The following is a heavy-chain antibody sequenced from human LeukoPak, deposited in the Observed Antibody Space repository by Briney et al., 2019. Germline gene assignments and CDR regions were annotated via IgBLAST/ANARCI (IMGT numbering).Heavy chain of an antibody. J-gene: IGHJ5*02. CDR1: GGSFSGYY. CDR2: INHSGST. Sequence: SETLSLTCAVYGGSFSGYYWSWIRQPPGKGLEWIGEINHSGSTNYNPSLKSRVTISVDTSKNQFSLKLSSVTAADTAVYYCARDFEYSSSSGNNWFDPWGQGTLVTVSS. V-gene: IGHV4-34*01. CDR3: ARDFEYSSSSGNNWFDP. D-gene: IGHD6-6*01.